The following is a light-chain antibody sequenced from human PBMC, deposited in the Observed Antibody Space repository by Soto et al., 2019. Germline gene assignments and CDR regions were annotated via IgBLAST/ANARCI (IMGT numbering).Light chain of an antibody. CDR1: SGSIASNY. J-gene: IGLJ3*02. CDR2: EDN. CDR3: QSYDSSNHMV. V-gene: IGLV6-57*01. Sequence: NFMLTQPHSVSESPGKTVTISCTRSSGSIASNYVQWYQQRPGSSPTTVIYEDNQRPSGVPDRFSGSIDSSSNSASLTISGLNTEDEADYYCQSYDSSNHMVFGGRTKLTVL.